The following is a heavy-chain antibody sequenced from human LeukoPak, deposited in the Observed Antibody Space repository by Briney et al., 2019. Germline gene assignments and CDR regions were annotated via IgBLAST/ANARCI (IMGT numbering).Heavy chain of an antibody. CDR1: GFTFSSYT. J-gene: IGHJ4*02. V-gene: IGHV3-21*01. CDR3: AVSLTTGGIFDY. D-gene: IGHD1/OR15-1a*01. CDR2: ISSGSSFI. Sequence: GGSLRLSCAASGFTFSSYTINWARQAPGKGLEWVSSISSGSSFIYYADSVKGRFTISRDNSKNSLSLQLSSLRAEDTAVCYCAVSLTTGGIFDYWGQGTLVTVSS.